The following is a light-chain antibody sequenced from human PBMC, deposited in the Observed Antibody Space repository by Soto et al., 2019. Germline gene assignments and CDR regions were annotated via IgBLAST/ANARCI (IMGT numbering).Light chain of an antibody. CDR2: DAS. CDR3: QHFNNWHL. J-gene: IGKJ1*01. CDR1: QSVSDN. Sequence: ERLVTQEKATLSVSRGVGATGSCRASQSVSDNLAWYQQSPGQAPTLLVYDASTRATGIPARFSGSGSGTEFTLTISSLPSEESAVYSGQHFNNWHLFGQGTKVDIK. V-gene: IGKV3-15*01.